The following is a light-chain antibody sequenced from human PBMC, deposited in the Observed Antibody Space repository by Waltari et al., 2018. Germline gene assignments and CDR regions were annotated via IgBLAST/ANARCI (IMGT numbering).Light chain of an antibody. Sequence: QTVVTQAPSLSVSPGGTVTLTCALSSGSLSSTSYASWYQQSPGQTPPTLVYKSKLLSSWVPVRFSCSVLRKKAVLIITGAQAEDESTYYCLLYMGSGIWVFGGGTKLTVL. J-gene: IGLJ3*02. CDR3: LLYMGSGIWV. CDR1: SGSLSSTSY. V-gene: IGLV8-61*01. CDR2: KSK.